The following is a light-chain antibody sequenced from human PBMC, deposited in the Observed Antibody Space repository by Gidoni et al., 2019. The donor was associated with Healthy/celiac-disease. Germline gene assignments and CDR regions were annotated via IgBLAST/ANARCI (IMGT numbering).Light chain of an antibody. CDR1: QILLHSNGYNY. CDR3: MQALQTPLT. V-gene: IGKV2-28*01. J-gene: IGKJ4*01. Sequence: IVMPQSPLSLPVTPGEPASISCRSSQILLHSNGYNYLDWYLQKPGQSPQLLIYLGSNRASGVPDRFSGSGSGTDFTLKISRVEAEDVGVYYCMQALQTPLTFGGGTKVEIK. CDR2: LGS.